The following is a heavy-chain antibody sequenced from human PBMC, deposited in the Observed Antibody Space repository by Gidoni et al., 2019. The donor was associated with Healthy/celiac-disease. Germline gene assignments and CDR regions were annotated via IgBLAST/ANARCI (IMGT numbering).Heavy chain of an antibody. Sequence: QVQLQQWGAGLLKPSETLSRNCAVYGGSFSGYSWSWIRQPPGTGLEWIGEIKHSGSTNYNPSLQSRVTISVDTSKNQFALKLSSVTAADTAVYYCARAGGIVVVPAAAEQRNWFDPWGQGTLVTVSS. J-gene: IGHJ5*02. CDR3: ARAGGIVVVPAAAEQRNWFDP. V-gene: IGHV4-34*01. CDR2: IKHSGST. D-gene: IGHD2-2*01. CDR1: GGSFSGYS.